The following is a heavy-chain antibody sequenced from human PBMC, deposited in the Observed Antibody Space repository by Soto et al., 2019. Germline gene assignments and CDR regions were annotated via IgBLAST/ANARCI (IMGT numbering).Heavy chain of an antibody. J-gene: IGHJ6*03. CDR1: GFTFSSYG. D-gene: IGHD4-17*01. CDR2: ISYDGSNK. Sequence: GGSLRLSCAASGFTFSSYGMHWVRQAPGKGLEWVAVISYDGSNKYYADSVKGRFTISRDNSKNTLYLQMNSLRAEDTAVYYCAKDPRDYCDLPYYYYYYMDVWGKGTTVTVSS. V-gene: IGHV3-30*18. CDR3: AKDPRDYCDLPYYYYYYMDV.